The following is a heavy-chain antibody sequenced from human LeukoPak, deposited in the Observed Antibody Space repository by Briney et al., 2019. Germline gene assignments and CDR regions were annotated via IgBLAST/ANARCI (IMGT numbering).Heavy chain of an antibody. J-gene: IGHJ3*02. CDR3: ARDPFDYGDYDLDSFAFDI. CDR2: IYYIGSS. D-gene: IGHD4-17*01. CDR1: GGSISSSSYY. Sequence: SETLSLTCAVSGGSISSSSYYWGWIRQPPGKGLEWIGGIYYIGSSYYNPSLKSRVTISVDKSKNQFSLKLSSVTAADTAVYYCARDPFDYGDYDLDSFAFDIWGQGTMVTVSS. V-gene: IGHV4-39*07.